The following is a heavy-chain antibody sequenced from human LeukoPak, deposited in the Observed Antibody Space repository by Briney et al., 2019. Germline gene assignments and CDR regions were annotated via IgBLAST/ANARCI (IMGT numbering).Heavy chain of an antibody. J-gene: IGHJ4*02. CDR2: INPNSGGT. V-gene: IGHV1-2*02. D-gene: IGHD5-18*01. CDR3: ARVPSSGYSYANDY. Sequence: ASVKVSCKASGYTFNNYGFSWVRQAPGQGLEWMGWINPNSGGTNYAQKFQGRVTMTRDTSISTAYMELSRLRSDDTAVYYCARVPSSGYSYANDYWGQGTLVTVSS. CDR1: GYTFNNYG.